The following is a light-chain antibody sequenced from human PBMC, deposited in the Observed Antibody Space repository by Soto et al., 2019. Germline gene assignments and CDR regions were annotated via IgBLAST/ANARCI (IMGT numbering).Light chain of an antibody. CDR1: QSVSSSY. J-gene: IGKJ1*01. Sequence: EVVLTQSPVTLSLSPGERATLSCRASQSVSSSYLAWYQQKPGQAPRLLIYGASSRATGIPDRFSGSGSGTDSTLTISRLEPEDFAVYYCQQYGSSPWTFGQGTKVDI. CDR2: GAS. V-gene: IGKV3-20*01. CDR3: QQYGSSPWT.